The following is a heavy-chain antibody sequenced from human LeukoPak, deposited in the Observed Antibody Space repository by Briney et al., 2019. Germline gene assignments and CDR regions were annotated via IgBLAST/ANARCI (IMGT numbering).Heavy chain of an antibody. V-gene: IGHV1-2*02. CDR1: GYTFTGYY. D-gene: IGHD5-12*01. CDR3: ARESQKGRWLQRGGNWFDP. Sequence: GASVKVSCKASGYTFTGYYMHWVRQAPGQGLEWMGWINPNSGGTNYAQKFQGRVTMTRDTSISTAYMELSRLRSDDTAVYYCARESQKGRWLQRGGNWFDPWGQGTLVTVSS. CDR2: INPNSGGT. J-gene: IGHJ5*02.